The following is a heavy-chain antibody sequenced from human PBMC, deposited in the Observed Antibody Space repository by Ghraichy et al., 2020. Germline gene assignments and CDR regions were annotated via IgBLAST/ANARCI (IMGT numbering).Heavy chain of an antibody. CDR1: GFTFYSYA. CDR3: AKDRREGGATPSEFDM. D-gene: IGHD1-26*01. Sequence: GGSLRLSCAASGFTFYSYAMSWVRQAPGKGLEWVSGISRSGTSTYYADSVKGRFTISRDNSKSTLNLQMNSLRAEDTAVYYCAKDRREGGATPSEFDMWGQGTLVT. V-gene: IGHV3-23*01. J-gene: IGHJ3*02. CDR2: ISRSGTST.